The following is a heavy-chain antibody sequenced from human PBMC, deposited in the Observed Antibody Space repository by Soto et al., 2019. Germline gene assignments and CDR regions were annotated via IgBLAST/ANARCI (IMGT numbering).Heavy chain of an antibody. CDR2: IYYSGST. J-gene: IGHJ4*02. Sequence: SETLTLTCTVSGGSISSYYWRWIRQPPGKGLEWIGYIYYSGSTNYNPSLKSRVTISVDTSKNQFSLKLSSVTAADTAVFYCARVLLQYYDFWSGYSTGLDYWGQGTLVTSPQ. D-gene: IGHD3-3*01. V-gene: IGHV4-59*01. CDR3: ARVLLQYYDFWSGYSTGLDY. CDR1: GGSISSYY.